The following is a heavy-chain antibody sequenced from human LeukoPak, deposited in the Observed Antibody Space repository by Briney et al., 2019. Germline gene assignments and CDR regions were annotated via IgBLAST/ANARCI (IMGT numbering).Heavy chain of an antibody. D-gene: IGHD3-10*01. CDR3: ARYVVYGSGKYYFDY. Sequence: RSETLSLTCTVSGGSVSSTTYYWSWIRQPPGKGLEWIASINYSGSTYYNPSLKSLVTISVDTSENQFSLKLSSVTAADTAVYYCARYVVYGSGKYYFDYWGQGTLVTVSS. CDR1: GGSVSSTTYY. V-gene: IGHV4-39*01. CDR2: INYSGST. J-gene: IGHJ4*02.